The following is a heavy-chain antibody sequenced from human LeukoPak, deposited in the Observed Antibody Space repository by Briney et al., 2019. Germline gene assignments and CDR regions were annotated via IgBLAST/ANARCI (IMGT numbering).Heavy chain of an antibody. J-gene: IGHJ5*02. Sequence: PSETLSLTCTVSGGSISSYYWSWIRQPPGKGLEWIGYIYYSGSTNYNPSLKSRVTISVDTSKNQFSLKLSSVTAADTAVYYCARGRRYCSSTSCYTGFDPWGQGTLVTVSS. V-gene: IGHV4-59*01. D-gene: IGHD2-2*02. CDR1: GGSISSYY. CDR3: ARGRRYCSSTSCYTGFDP. CDR2: IYYSGST.